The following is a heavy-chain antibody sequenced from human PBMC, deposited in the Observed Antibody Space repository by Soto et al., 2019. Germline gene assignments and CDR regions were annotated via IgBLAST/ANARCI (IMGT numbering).Heavy chain of an antibody. CDR3: ARWSCSSLIPTVDP. CDR2: IYYSGST. D-gene: IGHD3-3*01. J-gene: IGHJ5*02. V-gene: IGHV4-31*03. CDR1: GGSISSGGYY. Sequence: PSETLSLTCTVSGGSISSGGYYWSWIRQHPGKGLEWIGYIYYSGSTYYNPSLKSRVTISVDTSKNQFSLKLSSVTAADTAVYYCARWSCSSLIPTVDPWGQGTLVTVSS.